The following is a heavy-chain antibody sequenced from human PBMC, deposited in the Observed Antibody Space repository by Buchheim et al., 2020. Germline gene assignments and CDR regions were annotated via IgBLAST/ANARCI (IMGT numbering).Heavy chain of an antibody. CDR3: ARHPTVYCSSTSCQIRGYYYYYMDV. CDR2: IDPSDSYT. CDR1: GYSFTSYW. Sequence: EVQLVQSGAEVKKPGESLRISCKGSGYSFTSYWISWVRQMPGKGLEWMGRIDPSDSYTNYSPSFQGHVTISADKSISTAYLQWSSLKASDTAMYYCARHPTVYCSSTSCQIRGYYYYYMDVWGKGTT. J-gene: IGHJ6*03. D-gene: IGHD2-2*01. V-gene: IGHV5-10-1*01.